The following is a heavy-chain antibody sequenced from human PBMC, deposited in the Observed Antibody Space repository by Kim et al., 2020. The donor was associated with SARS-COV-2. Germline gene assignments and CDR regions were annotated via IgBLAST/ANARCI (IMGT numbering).Heavy chain of an antibody. J-gene: IGHJ4*02. CDR2: IYTSGST. CDR1: GGSISSGSYY. D-gene: IGHD1-26*01. CDR3: ARVANSGKFSFDY. V-gene: IGHV4-61*02. Sequence: TLSLTCTVSGGSISSGSYYWSWIRQPAGKGLEWIGRIYTSGSTNYNPSLKSRVTISVDTSKNQFSLKLSSVTAADTAVYYCARVANSGKFSFDYWGQGTLVTVSS.